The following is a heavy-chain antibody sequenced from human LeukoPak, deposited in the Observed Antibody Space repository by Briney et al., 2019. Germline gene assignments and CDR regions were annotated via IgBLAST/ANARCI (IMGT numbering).Heavy chain of an antibody. V-gene: IGHV3-23*01. J-gene: IGHJ6*02. Sequence: GGSLRLSCTASIFTFSRYVMNWLPDSPGKALEGVSAICGSGCSTYYADSVKGRFTISRDNSKNTLYLQMNSLRAEDTAVYYCAKDTAEQLVPYYYYYGMDVWGQGTTVTVSS. CDR1: IFTFSRYV. CDR2: ICGSGCST. D-gene: IGHD6-6*01. CDR3: AKDTAEQLVPYYYYYGMDV.